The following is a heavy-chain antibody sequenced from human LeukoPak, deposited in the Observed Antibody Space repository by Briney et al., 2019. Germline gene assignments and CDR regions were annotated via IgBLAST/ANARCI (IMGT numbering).Heavy chain of an antibody. V-gene: IGHV3-64*01. CDR3: ARESFDYGDYYAFDI. D-gene: IGHD4-17*01. J-gene: IGHJ3*02. CDR1: GFTFSSYA. Sequence: GGSLRLSCAASGFTFSSYAMHWVRQAPGKGLEYVSAISSNGGSAYYANSVKGRFTISRDNSKNTLYLQMGSLRAEDMAVYYCARESFDYGDYYAFDIWGQGTMVTVSS. CDR2: ISSNGGSA.